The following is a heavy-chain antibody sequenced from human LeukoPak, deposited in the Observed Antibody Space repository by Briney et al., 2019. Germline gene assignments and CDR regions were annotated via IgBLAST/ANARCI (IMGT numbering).Heavy chain of an antibody. V-gene: IGHV4-30-4*08. CDR3: ARDRPLTYYYDSSGYSDAFDI. CDR1: GGSISSGDYY. CDR2: IYYSGIT. J-gene: IGHJ3*02. Sequence: TLSLTCPVSGGSISSGDYYWSWIRQPPGKGLEWIGYIYYSGITYYNPSLKSRVTISVDTSKNQFSLKLSSVTAADTAVYYCARDRPLTYYYDSSGYSDAFDIWGQGTMVTVSS. D-gene: IGHD3-22*01.